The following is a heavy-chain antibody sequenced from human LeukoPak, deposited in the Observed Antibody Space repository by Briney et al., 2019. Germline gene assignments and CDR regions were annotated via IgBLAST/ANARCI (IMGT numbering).Heavy chain of an antibody. CDR2: IGSDGDKK. J-gene: IGHJ4*02. Sequence: PGGFLRLSCAASGFSFSHFGMHWVRQAPGKGLEWVAFIGSDGDKKYFADSLKGRLTISRDNPKNMLFLQVSSLRTEDTAVYYCAKDGYCSGGACYAWHFDSWGLGTLVTVSS. CDR1: GFSFSHFG. CDR3: AKDGYCSGGACYAWHFDS. D-gene: IGHD2-15*01. V-gene: IGHV3-30*02.